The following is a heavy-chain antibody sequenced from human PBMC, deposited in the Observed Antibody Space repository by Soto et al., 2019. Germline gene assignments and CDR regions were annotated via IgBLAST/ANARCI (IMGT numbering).Heavy chain of an antibody. D-gene: IGHD6-13*01. Sequence: SLRLSCRASGFRFADYPVNCVRQAPGKGLEWVGLIRTNSYGGRAEYAASLEGRFTISRDDSNNIAYMEMSGLQSEDTALYYCTRLGPSVPGSTDAFDVWGQGTMVTVSS. J-gene: IGHJ3*01. CDR1: GFRFADYP. CDR2: IRTNSYGGRA. CDR3: TRLGPSVPGSTDAFDV. V-gene: IGHV3-49*04.